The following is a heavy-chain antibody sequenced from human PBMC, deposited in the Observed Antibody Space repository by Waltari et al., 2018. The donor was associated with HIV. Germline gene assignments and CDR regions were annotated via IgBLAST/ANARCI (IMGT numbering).Heavy chain of an antibody. V-gene: IGHV5-51*01. CDR2: IYPGDSDT. CDR1: GYSFTSSW. CDR3: ARLYYYDSSGYYGHFDY. Sequence: EVQLVQSGAEVKKPGESLKISCTGSGYSFTSSWIGWVRQMPGKGLEWMGIIYPGDSDTRYSPSFQGQVTISADKSISTAYLQWSSLKASDTAMYYCARLYYYDSSGYYGHFDYWGQGTLVTVSS. J-gene: IGHJ4*02. D-gene: IGHD3-22*01.